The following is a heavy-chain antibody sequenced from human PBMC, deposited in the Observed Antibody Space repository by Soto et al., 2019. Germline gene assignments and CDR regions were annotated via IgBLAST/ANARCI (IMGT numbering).Heavy chain of an antibody. CDR3: ALTRRSSLLEVAGHRFEY. CDR2: LSYEGSEE. V-gene: IGHV3-30*03. J-gene: IGHJ4*02. Sequence: SLRLSCAASGFNFGVFGMHWVRQAPGKGLEWLSVLSYEGSEEYYADSVRGRFTISRDNSKNTLFLQMDSLRVDDTGVYYCALTRRSSLLEVAGHRFEYWGQGNLVTVSS. D-gene: IGHD6-19*01. CDR1: GFNFGVFG.